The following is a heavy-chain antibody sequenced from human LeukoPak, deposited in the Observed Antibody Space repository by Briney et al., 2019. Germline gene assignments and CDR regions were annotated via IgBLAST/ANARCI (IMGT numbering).Heavy chain of an antibody. J-gene: IGHJ4*02. V-gene: IGHV3-7*04. CDR1: GFTFSNYW. D-gene: IGHD3-10*01. CDR3: ARADNYGSILDY. CDR2: IDQDGSAE. Sequence: GGSLRLSSAASGFTFSNYWMSWVRQSPGRGLEWVANIDQDGSAENYVDSVGGRFTVSRDNAKNSLYLQIDSLRAEDTAVYYCARADNYGSILDYWGRGTLVTVSS.